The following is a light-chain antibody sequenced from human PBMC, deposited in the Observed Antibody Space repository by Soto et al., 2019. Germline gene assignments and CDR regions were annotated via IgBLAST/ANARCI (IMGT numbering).Light chain of an antibody. V-gene: IGLV1-47*01. J-gene: IGLJ3*02. CDR3: AAWDDSLSGPHGA. Sequence: QSVLTQPPSASGTPGQSVTISCSGSSSNIGSNYVYWYQQLPGTAPKLLIYRSYQRPSGVPDRFSGSRSGTSASLAISGLRSEDEADYYCAAWDDSLSGPHGAFGGGTQLTVL. CDR1: SSNIGSNY. CDR2: RSY.